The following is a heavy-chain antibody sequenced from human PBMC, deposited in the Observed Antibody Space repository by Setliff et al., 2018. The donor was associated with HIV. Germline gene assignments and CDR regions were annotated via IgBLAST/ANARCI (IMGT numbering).Heavy chain of an antibody. Sequence: GESLKISCKGSGYSFTSYWIVWARQMPGKGLEWMGIIYPGDSDTRYSPSFQGQVTISVDKSINTAYLQWSSLKASDTAMYYCARLVFWGGLPAAIPNYYYYMDVWGKGTTVTVSS. V-gene: IGHV5-51*01. CDR3: ARLVFWGGLPAAIPNYYYYMDV. CDR2: IYPGDSDT. D-gene: IGHD2-2*01. J-gene: IGHJ6*03. CDR1: GYSFTSYW.